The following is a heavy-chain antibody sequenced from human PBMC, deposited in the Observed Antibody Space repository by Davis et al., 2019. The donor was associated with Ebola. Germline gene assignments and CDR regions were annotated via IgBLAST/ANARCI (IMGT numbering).Heavy chain of an antibody. CDR2: INPHNGNT. CDR1: GYTFTTYG. J-gene: IGHJ4*02. Sequence: ASAKLSCKASGYTFTTYGITWVRQAPGQGLEWMGWINPHNGNTNYAQNVQGRVTMTTDTSTSTAYMEVGILRSDDTAVYYCARAQFPTTSDHWGQGTLVTVSS. V-gene: IGHV1-18*04. CDR3: ARAQFPTTSDH. D-gene: IGHD1-1*01.